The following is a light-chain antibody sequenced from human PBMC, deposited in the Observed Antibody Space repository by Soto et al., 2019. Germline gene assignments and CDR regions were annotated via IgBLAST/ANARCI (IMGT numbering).Light chain of an antibody. J-gene: IGKJ5*01. Sequence: ILMTQSPATLSVSPGERATLSCWASQSIDTNLAWYQQKPGQAPRLLIYGASTRATGIPARLSGSGYGTDLTITISSIETEDSEVYYCQQRHMWPITFGQGTRLEI. CDR3: QQRHMWPIT. V-gene: IGKV3-15*01. CDR1: QSIDTN. CDR2: GAS.